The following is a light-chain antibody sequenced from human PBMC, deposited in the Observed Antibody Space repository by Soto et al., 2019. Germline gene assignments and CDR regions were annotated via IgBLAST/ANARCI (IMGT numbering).Light chain of an antibody. CDR2: GVT. J-gene: IGLJ2*01. Sequence: QSALTQPASVSGSPGQSITISCTGTSGDVGAYNYVSWYQQHPGKAPKLMIYGVTIRPSGVSNRFSGSKYGNTASLTISGLQAEDEADYYCSSYTSRNTLVFGGGTQLTVL. V-gene: IGLV2-14*03. CDR1: SGDVGAYNY. CDR3: SSYTSRNTLV.